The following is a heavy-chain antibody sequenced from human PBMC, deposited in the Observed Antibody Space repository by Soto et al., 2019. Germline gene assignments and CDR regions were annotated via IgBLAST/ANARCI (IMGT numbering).Heavy chain of an antibody. CDR1: GITFSNYE. D-gene: IGHD2-15*01. J-gene: IGHJ6*02. CDR2: ISSSGGTV. CDR3: ARSCSGAGCYDGNMDV. Sequence: GGSLRLSCAASGITFSNYEMNWVRQAPGKGLEWVSYISSSGGTVYYADSVKGRFSVSRDNAKNSLYLQMKSLRVEDTAVYYCARSCSGAGCYDGNMDVWGQGTTPTVSS. V-gene: IGHV3-48*03.